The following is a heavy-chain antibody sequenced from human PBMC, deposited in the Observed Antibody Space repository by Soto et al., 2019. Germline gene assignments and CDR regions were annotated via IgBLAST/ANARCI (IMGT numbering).Heavy chain of an antibody. J-gene: IGHJ4*02. CDR1: GYTFTSYG. Sequence: ASVKVSCKASGYTFTSYGISWVRQAPGQGLEWMGWISAYNGNTNYAQKLQGRVTMTTDTSTSTAYMELRSLRSDDTAVYYCAKDFLKREYNWNSRRVDYWGQEPLVTVSS. V-gene: IGHV1-18*01. CDR3: AKDFLKREYNWNSRRVDY. D-gene: IGHD1-7*01. CDR2: ISAYNGNT.